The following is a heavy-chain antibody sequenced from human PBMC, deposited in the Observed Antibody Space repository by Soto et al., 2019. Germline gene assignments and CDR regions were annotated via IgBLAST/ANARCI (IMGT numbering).Heavy chain of an antibody. D-gene: IGHD2-15*01. J-gene: IGHJ6*03. CDR2: ISACNGNT. CDR1: GYTFTGYG. Sequence: ASVKVSCKGSGYTFTGYGIPWVRQAPGQGLEWMGWISACNGNTNYSQKLQGRVTITRDTSASTAYMELSSLRSEDTAVYYCARGGDVVVVAEDYYYYMDVWGKGTTVTVSS. V-gene: IGHV1-18*01. CDR3: ARGGDVVVVAEDYYYYMDV.